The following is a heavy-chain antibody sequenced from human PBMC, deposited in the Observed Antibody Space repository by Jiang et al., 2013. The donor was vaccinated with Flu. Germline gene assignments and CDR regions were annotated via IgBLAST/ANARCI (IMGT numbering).Heavy chain of an antibody. V-gene: IGHV3-7*03. CDR1: GFTFSSYW. D-gene: IGHD6-19*01. CDR2: IKQDGSEK. Sequence: GLVQPGGSLRLSCAASGFTFSSYWMSWVRQAPGKGLEWVANIKQDGSEKYYVDSVKGRFTISRDNAKNSLYLQMNSLRAEDTAVYYCARGEKWVVAGTVEGFYYYYYYGMDVWGQGTTVTVSS. J-gene: IGHJ6*02. CDR3: ARGEKWVVAGTVEGFYYYYYYGMDV.